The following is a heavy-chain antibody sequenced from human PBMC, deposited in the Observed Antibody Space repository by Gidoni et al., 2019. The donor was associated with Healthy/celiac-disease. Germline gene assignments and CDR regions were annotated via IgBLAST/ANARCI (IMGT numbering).Heavy chain of an antibody. D-gene: IGHD3-10*01. V-gene: IGHV3-15*01. CDR2: IKSKTDGGTT. CDR1: GFTFSNAW. Sequence: EVQLVESGGGLVKPGGSLRLSCAASGFTFSNAWMSWVRQAPGKGLEWVGRIKSKTDGGTTDYAAPVKGRFTISRDDSKNTLYLQMNSLKTEDTAVYYCTTGPPVKTMVPDDYWGQGTLVTVSS. CDR3: TTGPPVKTMVPDDY. J-gene: IGHJ4*02.